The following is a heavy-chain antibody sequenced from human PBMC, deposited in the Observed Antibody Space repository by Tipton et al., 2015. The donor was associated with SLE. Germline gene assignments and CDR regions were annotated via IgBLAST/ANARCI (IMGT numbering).Heavy chain of an antibody. CDR1: GFTFSSYG. D-gene: IGHD3-10*01. Sequence: SLRLSCAASGFTFSSYGMHWVRQAPGKGLEWVSAVSGSGGRTYYADSVKGRFTISRDNSKNTLYLQMNSLRAEDTAVYYCAKDTQITMVRGVFDYWGQGTLVTVSS. CDR3: AKDTQITMVRGVFDY. V-gene: IGHV3-NL1*01. CDR2: VSGSGGRT. J-gene: IGHJ4*02.